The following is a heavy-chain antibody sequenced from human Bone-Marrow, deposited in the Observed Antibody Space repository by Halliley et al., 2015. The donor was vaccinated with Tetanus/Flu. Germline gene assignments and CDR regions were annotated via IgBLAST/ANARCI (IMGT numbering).Heavy chain of an antibody. J-gene: IGHJ4*02. Sequence: VTISRDNSKNTVYLQMNSLRDEDTAVYFCARGAYWAFDYWGQGAVVTVSS. D-gene: IGHD2-15*01. CDR3: ARGAYWAFDY. V-gene: IGHV3-74*01.